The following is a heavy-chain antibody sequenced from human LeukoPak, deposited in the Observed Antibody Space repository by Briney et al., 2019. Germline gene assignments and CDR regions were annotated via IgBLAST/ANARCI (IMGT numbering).Heavy chain of an antibody. Sequence: GGSLRLSCAASGFTFNIYAMSWVRQAPGKGLAWVSAISRDGGSTYYADSVKGRFTISRDNSKNTVFLQMNSLRAEDTAVYYCAKGFYYYGSGSYRYFEQWGQGTLVTVSS. D-gene: IGHD3-10*01. CDR1: GFTFNIYA. CDR3: AKGFYYYGSGSYRYFEQ. J-gene: IGHJ4*02. V-gene: IGHV3-23*01. CDR2: ISRDGGST.